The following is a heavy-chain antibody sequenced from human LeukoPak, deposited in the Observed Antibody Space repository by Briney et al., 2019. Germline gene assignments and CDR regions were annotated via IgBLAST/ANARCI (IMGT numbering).Heavy chain of an antibody. CDR2: INHSGST. J-gene: IGHJ4*02. Sequence: SGTLSLTCAVYGGSFSGYYWSWIRQPPGKGLEWIGEINHSGSTNYNPSLKSRVTISVDTSKNQFSLKLSSVTAADTAVYYCAKPRWMGRPYLDLWARGTVHTVS. D-gene: IGHD5-12*01. CDR3: AKPRWMGRPYLDL. V-gene: IGHV4-34*01. CDR1: GGSFSGYY.